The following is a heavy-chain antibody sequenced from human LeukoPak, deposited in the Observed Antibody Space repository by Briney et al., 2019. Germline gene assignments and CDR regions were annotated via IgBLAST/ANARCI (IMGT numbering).Heavy chain of an antibody. V-gene: IGHV4-59*08. CDR3: AGHQRGSGWSNFDY. CDR1: GGSISFYY. D-gene: IGHD6-19*01. J-gene: IGHJ4*02. Sequence: NTSETLSLTCSVSGGSISFYYWSWIRQPPGKGLEWIGYIYYSGSTNYNPSLKSRVTISVDTSKNQFSLKLSSVTAADTAVYYCAGHQRGSGWSNFDYWGQGTLVTVSS. CDR2: IYYSGST.